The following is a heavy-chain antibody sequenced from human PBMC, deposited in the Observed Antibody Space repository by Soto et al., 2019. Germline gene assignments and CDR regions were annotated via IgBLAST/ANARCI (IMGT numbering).Heavy chain of an antibody. CDR1: GFTFSSYW. CDR3: VRTILVVAAATREDY. Sequence: EVQLVESGGGLVQPGGSLRLSCAASGFTFSSYWMHWVRQAPGKGLVWVSRINSDGSSTSYADSVKGRFTISRDNAKNMLYLQINRRRAEDTAVYYCVRTILVVAAATREDYWGQGTLVTVSS. V-gene: IGHV3-74*01. CDR2: INSDGSST. J-gene: IGHJ4*02. D-gene: IGHD2-15*01.